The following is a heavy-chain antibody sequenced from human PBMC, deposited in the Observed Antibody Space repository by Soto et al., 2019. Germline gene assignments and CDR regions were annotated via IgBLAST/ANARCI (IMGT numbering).Heavy chain of an antibody. CDR1: GYSFTSYW. Sequence: GESLKISCKGSGYSFTSYWIGWVRQMPGKGLEWVGIIYPGDSDTRYSPSFQGQVTISADKSISTAYLQWSSLKASDTAMYYCARQGNIVVVPAAMDYYYYYMDVWGKGTTVTVSS. CDR2: IYPGDSDT. CDR3: ARQGNIVVVPAAMDYYYYYMDV. D-gene: IGHD2-2*01. V-gene: IGHV5-51*01. J-gene: IGHJ6*03.